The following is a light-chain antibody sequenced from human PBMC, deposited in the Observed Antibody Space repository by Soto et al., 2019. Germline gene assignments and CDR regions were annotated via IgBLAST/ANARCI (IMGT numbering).Light chain of an antibody. Sequence: DIQMTQSPSTLSASVGDRVTITCRASQGISDWLAWYQQKPGKAPKLLIYDASDLQTGVPSRFSGSGSGTEFTLAICSLQPDDFATYYCQQYQSYSFTFGPGTKVDVQ. CDR2: DAS. V-gene: IGKV1-5*01. CDR1: QGISDW. J-gene: IGKJ3*01. CDR3: QQYQSYSFT.